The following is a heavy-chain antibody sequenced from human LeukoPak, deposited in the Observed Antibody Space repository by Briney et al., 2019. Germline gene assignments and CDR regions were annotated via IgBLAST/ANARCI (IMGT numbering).Heavy chain of an antibody. CDR3: ARDRGPIVLMDV. CDR2: IYYSGST. V-gene: IGHV4-59*01. D-gene: IGHD2-15*01. CDR1: GGSISSYY. Sequence: SETLSLTCTVSGGSISSYYWSWIRQPPGKGLEWIGYIYYSGSTNYNPSLKSRVTLSVDTSKNQFSLKLSSVTAADTAVYYCARDRGPIVLMDVWGKGTTVTVSS. J-gene: IGHJ6*03.